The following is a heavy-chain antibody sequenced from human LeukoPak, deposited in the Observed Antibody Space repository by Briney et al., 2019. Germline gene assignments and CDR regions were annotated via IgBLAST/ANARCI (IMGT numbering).Heavy chain of an antibody. D-gene: IGHD6-13*01. CDR1: GGSISSSSYY. V-gene: IGHV4-39*01. CDR2: IYYSGST. J-gene: IGHJ5*02. CDR3: ARGISSAAAGPDPHWFDP. Sequence: SETLSPTCTVSGGSISSSSYYWGWIRQPPGKGLEWIGSIYYSGSTYYNPSLKSRVTISVDTSKNQFSLKLSSVTAADTAVYYCARGISSAAAGPDPHWFDPWGQGTLVTVSS.